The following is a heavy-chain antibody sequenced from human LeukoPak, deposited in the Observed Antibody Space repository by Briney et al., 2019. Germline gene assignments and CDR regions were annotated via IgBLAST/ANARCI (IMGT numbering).Heavy chain of an antibody. CDR1: GFTFSSYA. D-gene: IGHD6-13*01. CDR3: ATLIAAAGT. Sequence: PGGSLRLSCAASGFTFSSYAMRWVRQAPGKGLEWVSGISGSGGSTYYADSVKGRFTISRDNSKNTLYLQMNSLRAEDTAVYYCATLIAAAGTWGQGTLVTVSS. CDR2: ISGSGGST. J-gene: IGHJ5*02. V-gene: IGHV3-23*01.